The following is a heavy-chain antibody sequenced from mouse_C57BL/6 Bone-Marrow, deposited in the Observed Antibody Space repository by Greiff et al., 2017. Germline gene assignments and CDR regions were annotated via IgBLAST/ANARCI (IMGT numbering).Heavy chain of an antibody. D-gene: IGHD2-5*01. CDR2: IDPETGGT. CDR3: TRWAYYSNYFDV. V-gene: IGHV1-15*01. J-gene: IGHJ1*03. Sequence: VKLMESGAELVRPGASVTLSCKASGYTFTDYEMHWVKQTPVHGLEWIGAIDPETGGTAYNQKFKGKAILTADKSSSTAYMELRSLTSEDSAVYYCTRWAYYSNYFDVWGTGTTVTVSS. CDR1: GYTFTDYE.